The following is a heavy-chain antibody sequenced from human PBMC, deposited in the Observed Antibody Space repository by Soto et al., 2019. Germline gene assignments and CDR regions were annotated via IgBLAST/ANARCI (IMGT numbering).Heavy chain of an antibody. V-gene: IGHV3-23*01. CDR2: ISGSRNDGIT. D-gene: IGHD4-17*01. Sequence: EVQLLDSGGGLVQPGGSLRLSCAASGFSFSNYAMNWVRQAPGKGLELVSFISGSRNDGITKYVDSVKGRFTISRDNSKNTLYLQMSTLRAEDTAVYYCAKDPTDYGDNYWGQGTLVTVSS. CDR1: GFSFSNYA. J-gene: IGHJ4*02. CDR3: AKDPTDYGDNY.